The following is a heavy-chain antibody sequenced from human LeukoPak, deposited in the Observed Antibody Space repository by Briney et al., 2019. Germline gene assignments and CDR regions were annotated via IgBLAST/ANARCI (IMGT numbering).Heavy chain of an antibody. CDR1: GFTFSSYG. J-gene: IGHJ4*02. CDR3: ARVYCSGGSCYPYFDY. V-gene: IGHV3-48*04. D-gene: IGHD2-15*01. Sequence: GGSLRLSCAASGFTFSSYGMHWVRQAPGKGLEWVSYISSSGSTIYYADSVKGRFTISRDNAKNSLYLQMNSLRAEDTAVYYCARVYCSGGSCYPYFDYWGQGTLVTVSS. CDR2: ISSSGSTI.